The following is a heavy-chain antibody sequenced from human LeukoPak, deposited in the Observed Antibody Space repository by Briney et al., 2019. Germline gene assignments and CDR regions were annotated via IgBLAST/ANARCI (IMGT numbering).Heavy chain of an antibody. CDR2: ISGSGGST. Sequence: PGGTLRLSCAASGFNFSSYGMSWVRQAPGKGLEWVSAISGSGGSTYYADSVKGRFTISRDNSKNTLYLEMNSLRAEDTAVYYCGKGSRDPPSLWGQGTLVTVSS. CDR1: GFNFSSYG. D-gene: IGHD6-6*01. CDR3: GKGSRDPPSL. J-gene: IGHJ1*01. V-gene: IGHV3-23*01.